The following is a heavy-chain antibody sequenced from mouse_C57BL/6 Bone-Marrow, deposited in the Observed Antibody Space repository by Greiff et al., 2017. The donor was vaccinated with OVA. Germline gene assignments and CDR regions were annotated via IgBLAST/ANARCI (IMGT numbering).Heavy chain of an antibody. CDR2: IYPGGGYT. Sequence: VQLQQSGAELVRPGTSVKMSCKASGYTFTNYWIGWAKQRPGHGLEWIGDIYPGGGYTNYNEKFKGKATLTADKSSSTAYMQFSSLTSEDSAIYYCARDGDYGSSAWFAYWGQGTLVTVSA. V-gene: IGHV1-63*01. CDR3: ARDGDYGSSAWFAY. CDR1: GYTFTNYW. J-gene: IGHJ3*01. D-gene: IGHD1-1*01.